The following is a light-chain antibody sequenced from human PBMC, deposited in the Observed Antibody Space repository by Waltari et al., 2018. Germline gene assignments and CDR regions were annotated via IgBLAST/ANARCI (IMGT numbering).Light chain of an antibody. CDR1: QSISSW. CDR3: QQYNNYPWT. Sequence: DIQMTQSPSTLSASVGDRVTITCRASQSISSWLAWYQQKPGKAPKLRIYKASNLESGVPSRFSGSGSGTEVTLTISSLQPDEFATYYCQQYNNYPWTFGQGTKVEIK. CDR2: KAS. J-gene: IGKJ1*01. V-gene: IGKV1-5*03.